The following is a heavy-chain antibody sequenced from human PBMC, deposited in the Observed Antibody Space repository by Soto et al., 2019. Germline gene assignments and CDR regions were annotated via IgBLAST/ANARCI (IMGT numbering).Heavy chain of an antibody. CDR2: ISYDGSNK. D-gene: IGHD6-6*01. CDR1: VFTCSSYG. V-gene: IGHV3-30*18. J-gene: IGHJ3*02. Sequence: GALRLACAASVFTCSSYGMHWVRQAPGKGLEWVAVISYDGSNKYYADSVKGRFTISRDNSKNTLYLQMNSLRAEDTAVYYCAKEEYSSSWRAFDIWGQGTMVTVSS. CDR3: AKEEYSSSWRAFDI.